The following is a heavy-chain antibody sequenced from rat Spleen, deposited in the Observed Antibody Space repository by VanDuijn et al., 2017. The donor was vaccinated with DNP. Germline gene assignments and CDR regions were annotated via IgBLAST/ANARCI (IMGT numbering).Heavy chain of an antibody. Sequence: EVQLVESGGGLLQPGRSLKLSCEVSGFTFSNNWLNWIRQAPTKGLEWVASITNGGGTTYYRDSVKGRFSLSRDNAKSTLYLQVNSLRSEDTATYYCARSRLPGYYPFACWGQGTLVTVSS. CDR3: ARSRLPGYYPFAC. CDR2: ITNGGGTT. J-gene: IGHJ3*01. CDR1: GFTFSNNW. V-gene: IGHV5-25*01. D-gene: IGHD1-4*01.